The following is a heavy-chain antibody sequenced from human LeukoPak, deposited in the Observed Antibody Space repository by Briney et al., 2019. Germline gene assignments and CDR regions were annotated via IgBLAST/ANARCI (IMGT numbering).Heavy chain of an antibody. CDR2: IYPGDSDT. J-gene: IGHJ4*02. Sequence: GESLKISCKGSGYTCTSYGIGWVSQMPGKGLEWMGIIYPGDSDTRYSPSFQGQVTISANKSISTAYLQWSSLKASDTAMYYCARGEKQLADFDYWGQGTLVTVSS. CDR3: ARGEKQLADFDY. CDR1: GYTCTSYG. D-gene: IGHD6-13*01. V-gene: IGHV5-51*01.